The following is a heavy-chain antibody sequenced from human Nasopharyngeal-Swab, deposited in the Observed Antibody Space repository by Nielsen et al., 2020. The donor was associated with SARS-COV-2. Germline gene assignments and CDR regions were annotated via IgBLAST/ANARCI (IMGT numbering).Heavy chain of an antibody. J-gene: IGHJ4*02. D-gene: IGHD6-19*01. CDR3: ARGYSSGWYGHYFDY. CDR1: GASISSSDFY. V-gene: IGHV4-39*01. Sequence: SETLSLTCTVSGASISSSDFYWGWIRQPPGKGLEGIGSMFYSGTTYYSSSLKSRVTITVDVSKNQISLKLRFVTAADTALYYCARGYSSGWYGHYFDYWGQGTLITVSS. CDR2: MFYSGTT.